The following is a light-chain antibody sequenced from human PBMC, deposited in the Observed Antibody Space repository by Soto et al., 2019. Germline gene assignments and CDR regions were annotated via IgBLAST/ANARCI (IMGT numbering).Light chain of an antibody. CDR3: QQYSKEST. CDR1: QNVSNW. Sequence: DVEMTQSPSTLPTSIGDRVTINCRASQNVSNWLAVYQQKPGKAPKLLIYKASRLEIGVPSRFSASGSGTDFTLTINSLQSDDFATYFCQQYSKESTFGQGTKLEIK. V-gene: IGKV1-5*03. CDR2: KAS. J-gene: IGKJ2*01.